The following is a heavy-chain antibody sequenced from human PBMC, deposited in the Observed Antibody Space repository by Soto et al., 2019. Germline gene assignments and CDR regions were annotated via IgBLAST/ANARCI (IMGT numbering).Heavy chain of an antibody. Sequence: QITLKESGPTLVKPTQTLTLTCTFSGFSLSTSGVGVGWIRQPPGKALEWLAVIYWDDDTRYSPSLKSWLTISKDTSKNHVVLTMTNMDPVDTATYYCAHAVGGGNSAYFPSCGQGTLVTVSS. CDR1: GFSLSTSGVG. J-gene: IGHJ1*01. CDR2: IYWDDDT. CDR3: AHAVGGGNSAYFPS. V-gene: IGHV2-5*02. D-gene: IGHD2-21*02.